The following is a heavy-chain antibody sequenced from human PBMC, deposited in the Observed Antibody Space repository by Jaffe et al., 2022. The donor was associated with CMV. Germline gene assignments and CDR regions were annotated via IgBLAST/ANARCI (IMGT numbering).Heavy chain of an antibody. D-gene: IGHD2-15*01. CDR1: GGTFSSYA. V-gene: IGHV1-69*09. CDR3: ARSGSDYCSGGSCYGEYFDY. J-gene: IGHJ4*02. Sequence: QVQLVQSGAEVKKPGSSVKVSCKASGGTFSSYAISWVRQAPGQGLEWMGRIIPILGIANYAQKFQGRVTITADKSTSTAYMELSSLRSEDTAVYYCARSGSDYCSGGSCYGEYFDYWGQGTLVTVSS. CDR2: IIPILGIA.